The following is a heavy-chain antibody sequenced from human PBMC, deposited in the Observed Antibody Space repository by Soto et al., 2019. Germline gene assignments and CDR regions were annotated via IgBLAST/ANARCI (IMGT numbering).Heavy chain of an antibody. D-gene: IGHD3-10*01. CDR3: ARSGYYYGSGSLYYYGMDV. CDR2: IIPIFGTA. CDR1: GGTFSSYA. Sequence: SVKVSCKASGGTFSSYAISWVRQAPGQGLEWMGGIIPIFGTANYAQKFQGRVTITADESTSTAYMELSSLRSEDTAVYYCARSGYYYGSGSLYYYGMDVWGQGTTVTVS. J-gene: IGHJ6*02. V-gene: IGHV1-69*13.